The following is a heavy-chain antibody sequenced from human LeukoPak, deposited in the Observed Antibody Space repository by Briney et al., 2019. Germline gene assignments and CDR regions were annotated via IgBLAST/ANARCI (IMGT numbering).Heavy chain of an antibody. V-gene: IGHV3-23*01. D-gene: IGHD3-3*01. Sequence: GGSLRLSCAASGFTFSNAWMSWVRQAPGKGLEWVSAISGSGGSTYYADSVKGRFTISRDNSKNTLYLQMNSLRAEDTAVYYCAKPPRVGFFGVVTYYFDYWGQGTLVTVSS. J-gene: IGHJ4*02. CDR2: ISGSGGST. CDR3: AKPPRVGFFGVVTYYFDY. CDR1: GFTFSNAW.